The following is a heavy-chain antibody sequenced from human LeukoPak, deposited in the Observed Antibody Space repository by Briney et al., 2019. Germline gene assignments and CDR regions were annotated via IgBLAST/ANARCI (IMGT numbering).Heavy chain of an antibody. D-gene: IGHD3-9*01. V-gene: IGHV3-7*01. CDR3: ARDLLRYFDWSVGAFDY. Sequence: PGGSLRLSCAASGFIFRSYWMSWVRQVPGKGLEWVANIQPDGTGYYYVDSVKGRFTISRDNSKNSLSLQMNSLRAEDTAVYYCARDLLRYFDWSVGAFDYWGQGTLVTVSS. J-gene: IGHJ4*02. CDR1: GFIFRSYW. CDR2: IQPDGTGY.